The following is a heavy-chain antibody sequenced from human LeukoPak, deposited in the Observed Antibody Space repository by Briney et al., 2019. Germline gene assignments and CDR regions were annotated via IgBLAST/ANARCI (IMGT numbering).Heavy chain of an antibody. D-gene: IGHD1-26*01. CDR2: ISSSGSTI. CDR1: GFTFSDYY. CDR3: ATSGNYYLEY. V-gene: IGHV3-11*04. J-gene: IGHJ4*02. Sequence: GGSLRLSCAASGFTFSDYYMSWIRQAPGKGLEWLSYISSSGSTIFYADSVKGRFTISRDNAKNALYLQMNSLRDEDTAVYYGATSGNYYLEYWGQGTLVTVSS.